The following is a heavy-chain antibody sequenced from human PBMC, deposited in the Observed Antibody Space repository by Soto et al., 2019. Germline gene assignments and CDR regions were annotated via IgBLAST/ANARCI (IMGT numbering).Heavy chain of an antibody. Sequence: SGPTLVNPTQTLTLTCTFSGFSLSTSGVGVGWIRQPPGKALEWLALIYWDDDKRYSPSLQSRLTTTKDTSKNQVVLTMTNMDPVDTATYYCAHRRKSSSWKEYDAFDVWGQGTMVTVSS. V-gene: IGHV2-5*02. CDR3: AHRRKSSSWKEYDAFDV. J-gene: IGHJ3*01. D-gene: IGHD6-13*01. CDR1: GFSLSTSGVG. CDR2: IYWDDDK.